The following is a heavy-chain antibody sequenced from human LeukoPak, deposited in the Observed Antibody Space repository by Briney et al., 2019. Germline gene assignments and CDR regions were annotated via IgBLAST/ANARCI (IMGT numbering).Heavy chain of an antibody. CDR2: VYSDDDK. J-gene: IGHJ4*02. Sequence: SGPTLVHPTQPLTLTYTFSGFSLTTSGVGVGWIRQPPGKALEWLALVYSDDDKRYSPSLNSRLIITKDTSENLVVLTMTNVDTVDTATYFCTRYINYVWWDYWGQGILVTVSS. V-gene: IGHV2-5*02. CDR3: TRYINYVWWDY. D-gene: IGHD3-16*01. CDR1: GFSLTTSGVG.